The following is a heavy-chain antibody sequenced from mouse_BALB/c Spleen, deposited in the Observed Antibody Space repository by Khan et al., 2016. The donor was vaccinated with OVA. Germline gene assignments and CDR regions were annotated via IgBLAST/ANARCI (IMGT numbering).Heavy chain of an antibody. CDR3: ARGGAAFYRNDGGAMDS. Sequence: QIQLVQSGPELKKPGETVRISCKASGYTFTTAGMQWVQKMPGKGLKWIGWINTHSGVPKYAEDFKGRFVFSLETSASTAYLQITNLKNDETATYFCARGGAAFYRNDGGAMDSWGQGTSVTVSS. J-gene: IGHJ4*01. CDR1: GYTFTTAG. D-gene: IGHD2-14*01. CDR2: INTHSGVP. V-gene: IGHV9-4*02.